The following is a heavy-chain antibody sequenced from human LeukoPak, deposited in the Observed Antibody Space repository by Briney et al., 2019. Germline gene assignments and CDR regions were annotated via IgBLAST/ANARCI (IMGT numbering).Heavy chain of an antibody. Sequence: PSETLSLSCAVYGGSVRGYYWSWIRQPPGKGLEWIGEINHSGSANYNPSLKSRVTISVDTSKSQFSLKLSSVTAADTAVYYCARLGFGESRDYWGQGTLVTVSS. CDR2: INHSGSA. V-gene: IGHV4-34*01. CDR1: GGSVRGYY. CDR3: ARLGFGESRDY. D-gene: IGHD3-10*01. J-gene: IGHJ4*02.